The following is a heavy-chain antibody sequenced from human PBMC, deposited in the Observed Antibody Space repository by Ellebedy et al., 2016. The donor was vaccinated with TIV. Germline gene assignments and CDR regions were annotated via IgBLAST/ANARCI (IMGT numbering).Heavy chain of an antibody. CDR1: SGSVSNYF. CDR3: AREGILTGYDYYFDY. CDR2: VRSSGST. J-gene: IGHJ4*02. Sequence: GSLRLSXTVSSGSVSNYFWSWIRQTAGKGLEWIGRVRSSGSTNYNSSFRSRVTMSLDMSKNLISLNLTSVTAADTAVYYCAREGILTGYDYYFDYWGQGTLVTVSS. D-gene: IGHD3-9*01. V-gene: IGHV4-4*07.